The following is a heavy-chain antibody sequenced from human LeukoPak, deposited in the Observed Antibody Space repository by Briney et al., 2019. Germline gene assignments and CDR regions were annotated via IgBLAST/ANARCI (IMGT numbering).Heavy chain of an antibody. J-gene: IGHJ4*02. Sequence: NPSETLSLTCTVSGGSISSGDYYWSWIRQPPGKGLEWIGYIYYSGSTYYNPSLKSRVTISVDTSKNQFSLKLSSVTAADTAVYYCARLRGWYRTVDYWGQGTLVTVSS. D-gene: IGHD6-19*01. V-gene: IGHV4-30-4*01. CDR3: ARLRGWYRTVDY. CDR1: GGSISSGDYY. CDR2: IYYSGST.